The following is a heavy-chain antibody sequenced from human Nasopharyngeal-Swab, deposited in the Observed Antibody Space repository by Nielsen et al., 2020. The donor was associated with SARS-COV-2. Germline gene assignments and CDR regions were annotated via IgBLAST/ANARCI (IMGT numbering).Heavy chain of an antibody. CDR1: GFTFSSYD. D-gene: IGHD3-3*01. CDR3: ARRGGTAIFGVVIEDYYMDV. Sequence: GESLKISCAASGFTFSSYDMTWVRQAPGKGLEWVSTISGSGGSTYYADSVKGRFTISRDNSKNTLYLQMNSLRAEDTAVYYCARRGGTAIFGVVIEDYYMDVWGKGTTVTVSS. CDR2: ISGSGGST. J-gene: IGHJ6*03. V-gene: IGHV3-23*01.